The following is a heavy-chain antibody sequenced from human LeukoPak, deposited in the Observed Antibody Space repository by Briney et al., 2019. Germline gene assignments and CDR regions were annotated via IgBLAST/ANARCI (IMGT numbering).Heavy chain of an antibody. Sequence: GGSLRLSCAASGFTFSSYWMHWVRQAPGKGLEWVAVIWYDGSNKYYADSVKGRFTISRDNSKNTLYLQMNSLRAEDTAVYYCARGSNYYYDSSALYYWGQGTLVTVSS. CDR3: ARGSNYYYDSSALYY. V-gene: IGHV3-33*08. J-gene: IGHJ4*02. CDR2: IWYDGSNK. CDR1: GFTFSSYW. D-gene: IGHD3-22*01.